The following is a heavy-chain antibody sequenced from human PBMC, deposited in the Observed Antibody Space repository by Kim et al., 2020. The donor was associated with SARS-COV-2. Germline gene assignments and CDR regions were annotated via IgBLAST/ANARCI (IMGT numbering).Heavy chain of an antibody. V-gene: IGHV4-34*01. CDR2: INHSGST. CDR1: GGSFSGYY. CDR3: ARGIRGYSYGHRGAWFDP. Sequence: SETLSLTCAVYGGSFSGYYWSWIRQPPGKGLEWIGEINHSGSTNYNPSLKSRVTISVDTSKNQFSLKLSSVTAADTAVYYCARGIRGYSYGHRGAWFDPWGQGTLVTVSS. J-gene: IGHJ5*02. D-gene: IGHD5-18*01.